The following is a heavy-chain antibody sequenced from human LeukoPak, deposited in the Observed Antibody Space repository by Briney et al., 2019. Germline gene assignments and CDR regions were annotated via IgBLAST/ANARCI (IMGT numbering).Heavy chain of an antibody. D-gene: IGHD5-24*01. Sequence: ASVKASCKASGYTFTSYGISWVRQAPGQGLEWMGWINTNTGNPTYAQGFTGRFVFSLDTSVSTAYLQISSLKAKDTAVYYCASRGYYYMDVWGKGTTVTISS. J-gene: IGHJ6*03. CDR3: ASRGYYYMDV. V-gene: IGHV7-4-1*02. CDR1: GYTFTSYG. CDR2: INTNTGNP.